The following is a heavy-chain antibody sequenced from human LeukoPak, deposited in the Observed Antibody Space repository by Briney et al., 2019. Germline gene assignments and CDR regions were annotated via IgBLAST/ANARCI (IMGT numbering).Heavy chain of an antibody. D-gene: IGHD4-17*01. V-gene: IGHV3-15*01. Sequence: GGALRLSCADSGFTFSKAWMSWVRQAPGKGLEGVGRIKSKTDGGTTDYAAPVKGRFTISRDDSKNTLYPQMNGLKTEDTAVYYCTTPTDYGDYGYWGQGTLVTVSS. CDR1: GFTFSKAW. CDR3: TTPTDYGDYGY. CDR2: IKSKTDGGTT. J-gene: IGHJ4*02.